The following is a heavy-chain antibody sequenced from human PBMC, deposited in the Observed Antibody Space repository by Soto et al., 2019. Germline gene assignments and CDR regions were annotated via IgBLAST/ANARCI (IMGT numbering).Heavy chain of an antibody. Sequence: GESLKISCKGSGYSFITYWIGWVRQMPGKGLEWMGIIYPRDSDTRYSPSFEGQVTMSVDKSISTAHLQWSSLKASGTAMYYCARGGAVEGSSVDPWGQGTLVTVSS. D-gene: IGHD2-15*01. V-gene: IGHV5-51*01. CDR1: GYSFITYW. J-gene: IGHJ5*02. CDR3: ARGGAVEGSSVDP. CDR2: IYPRDSDT.